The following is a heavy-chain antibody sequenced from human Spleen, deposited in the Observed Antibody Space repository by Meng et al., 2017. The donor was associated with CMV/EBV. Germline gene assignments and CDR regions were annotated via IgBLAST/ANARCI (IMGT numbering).Heavy chain of an antibody. CDR3: ALNFRPPFRRNWFDP. Sequence: SGPPFTRYGIRWVRQAPGQGLEWMGWISAYNGNTKYAQNLQGRVTMTTDTSTNTAYMELRSLRSDDTAVYYCALNFRPPFRRNWFDPWGPGTLVTVSS. CDR2: ISAYNGNT. V-gene: IGHV1-18*01. J-gene: IGHJ5*02. CDR1: GPPFTRYG.